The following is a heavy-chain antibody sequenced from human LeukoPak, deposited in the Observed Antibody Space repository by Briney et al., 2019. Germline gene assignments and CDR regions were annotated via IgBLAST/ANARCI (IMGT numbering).Heavy chain of an antibody. V-gene: IGHV3-11*01. CDR1: RFTFSDYY. CDR3: ARGRTGFYFDY. Sequence: GGPLRLSCEASRFTFSDYYMSWLRQAPGKGLEWVSYISSRATSIYYADSVKGRFTISRDNAKNSLYLQMNTLRAEDTAVYYCARGRTGFYFDYWGQGAPVTVSS. D-gene: IGHD3/OR15-3a*01. J-gene: IGHJ4*02. CDR2: ISSRATSI.